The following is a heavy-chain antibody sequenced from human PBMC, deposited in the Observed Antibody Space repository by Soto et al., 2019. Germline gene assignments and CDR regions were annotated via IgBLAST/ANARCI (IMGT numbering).Heavy chain of an antibody. D-gene: IGHD2-21*02. J-gene: IGHJ6*02. Sequence: ASVKVSCKASGYTFTSYDINWVRQATGQGLEWMGWMNPNSGNTGYAQKFQGRVTMTRNTSISTAYMELSSLRSEDTAVYYCARGSGGNSAYYYYDMDVWGQGTTVTVSS. CDR2: MNPNSGNT. CDR3: ARGSGGNSAYYYYDMDV. CDR1: GYTFTSYD. V-gene: IGHV1-8*01.